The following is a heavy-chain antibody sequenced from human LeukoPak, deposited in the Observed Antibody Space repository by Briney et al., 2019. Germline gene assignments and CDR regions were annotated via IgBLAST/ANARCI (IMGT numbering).Heavy chain of an antibody. V-gene: IGHV3-48*01. D-gene: IGHD1/OR15-1a*01. CDR1: GFTFSGYE. CDR3: ARGTGWRNNAFDI. CDR2: ISSSSSTI. Sequence: GGSLRLSCAASGFTFSGYEMNWVRQAPGKGLEWVSYISSSSSTIYYADSVKGRFTISRDNAKNSLYLQMNSLRAEDTAVYYCARGTGWRNNAFDIWGQGTMVTVSS. J-gene: IGHJ3*02.